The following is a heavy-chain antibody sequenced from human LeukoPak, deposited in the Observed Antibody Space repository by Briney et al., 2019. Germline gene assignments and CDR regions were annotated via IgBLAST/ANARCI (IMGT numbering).Heavy chain of an antibody. CDR2: IKKDGSEK. V-gene: IGHV3-7*01. J-gene: IGHJ6*04. CDR3: AELGITMIGGV. CDR1: GFTFSSYS. D-gene: IGHD3-10*02. Sequence: GGSLRLSCAASGFTFSSYSMNWVRQAPGKGLEWVANIKKDGSEKKYVDSVKGRFTISRDNAKNSLYLQMNSLRAEDTAVYYCAELGITMIGGVWGKGTTVTISS.